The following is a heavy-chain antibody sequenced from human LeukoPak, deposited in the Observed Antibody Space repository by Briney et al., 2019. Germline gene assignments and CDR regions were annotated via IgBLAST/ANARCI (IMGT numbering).Heavy chain of an antibody. CDR1: GGSISSSSYY. V-gene: IGHV4-39*07. Sequence: PSETLSLTCTVSGGSISSSSYYWGWIRQPPGKGLEWIGSIYYSGSTYYNPSLKSRVTISVDTSKNQFSLKLSSVTAADTAVYYCARDDTLNWFDPWGQGTLVTVSS. CDR2: IYYSGST. CDR3: ARDDTLNWFDP. J-gene: IGHJ5*02.